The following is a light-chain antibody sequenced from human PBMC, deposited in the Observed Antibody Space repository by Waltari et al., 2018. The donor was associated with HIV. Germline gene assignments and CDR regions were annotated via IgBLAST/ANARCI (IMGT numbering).Light chain of an antibody. V-gene: IGLV1-51*01. CDR3: GTWDSSLNTPV. CDR1: TSNIETNY. CDR2: DNN. J-gene: IGLJ2*01. Sequence: QPVLTQPPSVSAAPGRSVTITCSGSTSNIETNYVSWYQQIPGTAPKLLIYDNNKRPSGIPERFSGSKSATSVTLGITGLLTGDEAEYFCGTWDSSLNTPVFGGGSRLTVL.